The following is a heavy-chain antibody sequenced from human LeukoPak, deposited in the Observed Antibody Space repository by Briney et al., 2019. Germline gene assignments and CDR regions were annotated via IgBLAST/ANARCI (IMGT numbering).Heavy chain of an antibody. CDR3: ARHERIIGWFGELLSYYFDY. V-gene: IGHV4-39*07. D-gene: IGHD3-10*01. CDR1: GGSISSSSYY. J-gene: IGHJ4*02. CDR2: IYYSGST. Sequence: PSETLSLTCTVSGGSISSSSYYWGWIRQPPGKGLEWNGSIYYSGSTYYNPSLKSRVTISVDTSKNQFSLKLSSVTAADTAVYYCARHERIIGWFGELLSYYFDYWGQGTLVTVSS.